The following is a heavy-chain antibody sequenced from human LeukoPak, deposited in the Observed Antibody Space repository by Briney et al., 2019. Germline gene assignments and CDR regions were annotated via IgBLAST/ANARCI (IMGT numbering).Heavy chain of an antibody. CDR2: IYYSGST. J-gene: IGHJ4*02. Sequence: SETLSLTCTVSGGSISSYYWSWIRQPPGKGLEWIGYIYYSGSTNYNPSLKSRVTISVDTSKNQFSLKLSSVAAADTAVYYCARGAKREHGGIPDFDHWGQGTLVTVSS. CDR3: ARGAKREHGGIPDFDH. CDR1: GGSISSYY. D-gene: IGHD4-23*01. V-gene: IGHV4-59*12.